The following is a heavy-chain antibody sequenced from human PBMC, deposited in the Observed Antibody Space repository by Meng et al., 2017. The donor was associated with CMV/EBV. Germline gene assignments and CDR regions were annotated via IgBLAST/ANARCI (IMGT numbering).Heavy chain of an antibody. CDR3: ARVMVRGVISAFDI. CDR1: GGSISSGDYY. Sequence: QVQRLESGPGLVKPSQPLSLTCTVSGGSISSGDYYWSWLRQPPGKGLEWIGYIYYSGSTYYNPSLKSRVTISVDTSKNQFSLKLSSVTAADTAVYYCARVMVRGVISAFDIWGQGTMVTVSS. CDR2: IYYSGST. D-gene: IGHD3-10*01. J-gene: IGHJ3*02. V-gene: IGHV4-30-4*08.